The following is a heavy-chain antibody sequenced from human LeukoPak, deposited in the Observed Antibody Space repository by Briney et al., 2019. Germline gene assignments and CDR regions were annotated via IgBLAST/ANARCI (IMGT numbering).Heavy chain of an antibody. D-gene: IGHD6-19*01. CDR3: AREPPYSSGWYPSNWFDP. Sequence: SQTLSLTCAISGDSVSSNSAAWNWIRQSPSRGLEWLGRTYYRSKWYNDYAVSVKSRITINPDTSKNQFSLQLNSVTPEDTAVYYCAREPPYSSGWYPSNWFDPWGQGTLVTVSS. J-gene: IGHJ5*02. V-gene: IGHV6-1*01. CDR1: GDSVSSNSAA. CDR2: TYYRSKWYN.